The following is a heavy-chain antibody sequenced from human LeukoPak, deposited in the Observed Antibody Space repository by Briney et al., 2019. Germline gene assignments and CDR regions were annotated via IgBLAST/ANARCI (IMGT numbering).Heavy chain of an antibody. J-gene: IGHJ4*02. D-gene: IGHD5-12*01. Sequence: GGSLRLSCVVSGLTFSTSDMHWVRQATGNGLEWISSIGTAGDTYYSPSVKGRFAISRENAESSLYLQMNSLRVGDTATYYCVRGAAGYDYWSQGTLVTVSS. CDR2: IGTAGDT. CDR1: GLTFSTSD. CDR3: VRGAAGYDY. V-gene: IGHV3-13*01.